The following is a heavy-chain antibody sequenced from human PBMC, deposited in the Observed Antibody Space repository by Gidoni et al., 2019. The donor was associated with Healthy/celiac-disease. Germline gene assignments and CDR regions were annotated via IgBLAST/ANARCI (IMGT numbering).Heavy chain of an antibody. J-gene: IGHJ6*02. V-gene: IGHV3-11*01. CDR2: ISSSGSTI. CDR3: ARDLWGLVGSAYGGKAGSYGMDV. Sequence: QVQLVESGGGLVKPGGSLRLSCAASGFTFSDYYMSLIPQAPGKGLEWVSYISSSGSTIYYADSVKGRFTISRDNAKNSLYLQMNSLRAEDTAVYYCARDLWGLVGSAYGGKAGSYGMDVWGQGTTVTVSS. CDR1: GFTFSDYY. D-gene: IGHD4-17*01.